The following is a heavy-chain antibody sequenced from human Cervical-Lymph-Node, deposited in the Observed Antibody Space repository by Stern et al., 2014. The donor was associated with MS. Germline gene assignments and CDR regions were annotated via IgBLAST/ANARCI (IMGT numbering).Heavy chain of an antibody. V-gene: IGHV3-15*01. CDR3: TTPFVTVLRGVRKDV. D-gene: IGHD3-10*01. Sequence: DVQLEESGGGLVKPGGSLRLSCAGSGFSFNNAWMTWVRQAPGRGLEWVGRIKSEADGGTTDYAAPVEGRFTISRNRTKNTLYLQMNSLKIEDTGVYYCTTPFVTVLRGVRKDVWGQGTTVTVSS. J-gene: IGHJ6*02. CDR2: IKSEADGGTT. CDR1: GFSFNNAW.